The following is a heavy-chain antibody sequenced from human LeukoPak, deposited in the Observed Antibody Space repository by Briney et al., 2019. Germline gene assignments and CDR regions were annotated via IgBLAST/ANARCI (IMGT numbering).Heavy chain of an antibody. D-gene: IGHD3-16*01. J-gene: IGHJ4*02. CDR2: ISSSSSYI. V-gene: IGHV3-21*01. CDR3: ARDGGRMDY. Sequence: GGSLRLSCAAWGCTFRSYSMNWVGQAPGKGLEWVSIISSSSSYIYYTDSVKGRFTVSRDNAKNLLYLQMNSLRVEDTAVYYCARDGGRMDYWGQGTLVTVSS. CDR1: GCTFRSYS.